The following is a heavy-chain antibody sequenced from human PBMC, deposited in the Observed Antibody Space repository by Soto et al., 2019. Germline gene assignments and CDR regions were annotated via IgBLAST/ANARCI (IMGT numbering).Heavy chain of an antibody. CDR3: AKTALGWLDP. CDR2: IFYSGRSGST. V-gene: IGHV4-59*01. J-gene: IGHJ5*02. Sequence: LSLTCSVSGGSINSYYWSWIRQPPGKGLEWIGYIFYSGRSGSTNYNPSLKSRVTISVDTSKNQFSLKVSSVTAADTAVYYCAKTALGWLDPWGQGTLVTVSS. CDR1: GGSINSYY. D-gene: IGHD2-21*02.